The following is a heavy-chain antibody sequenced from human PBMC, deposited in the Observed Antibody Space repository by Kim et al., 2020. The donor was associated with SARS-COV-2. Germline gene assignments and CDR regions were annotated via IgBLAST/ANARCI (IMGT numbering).Heavy chain of an antibody. CDR1: GYTFADYH. Sequence: ASVKVSCKASGYTFADYHIHWVRQAPGQGLEWVGWINPKSGGTHYAKKFQGWVTMTRDRSISTAYMEVNGLKSDDTAVYYCARLGGALQYYDSSGFFDSWGHGSLVIVSS. V-gene: IGHV1-2*04. D-gene: IGHD3-22*01. CDR3: ARLGGALQYYDSSGFFDS. CDR2: INPKSGGT. J-gene: IGHJ4*01.